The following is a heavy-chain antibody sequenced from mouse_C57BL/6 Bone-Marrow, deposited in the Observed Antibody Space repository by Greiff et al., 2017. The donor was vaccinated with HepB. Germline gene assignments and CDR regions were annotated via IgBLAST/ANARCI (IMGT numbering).Heavy chain of an antibody. CDR3: ARCGAYYGSDAYALVN. D-gene: IGHD2-10*01. J-gene: IGHJ4*01. CDR2: INPGSGGT. Sequence: QVQLQQSGAELVRPGTSVKVSCKASGYAFTNYLIEWVKQRPGQGLEWIGVINPGSGGTNYNEKFKGKATLTANKSSSTAYMQLRSLTSEDSAVWFCARCGAYYGSDAYALVNWGQGTSVTVSS. V-gene: IGHV1-54*01. CDR1: GYAFTNYL.